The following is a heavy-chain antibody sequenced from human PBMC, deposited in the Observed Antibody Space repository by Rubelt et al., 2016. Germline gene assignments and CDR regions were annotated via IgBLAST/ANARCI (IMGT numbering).Heavy chain of an antibody. CDR1: GFTVSSNY. V-gene: IGHV3-30*03. CDR2: ISYDGSNK. J-gene: IGHJ6*02. CDR3: TSAMYGGNSEAYGIDV. Sequence: VQLVESGGGLVHPGGSLRLSCVVSGFTVSSNYMSWVRQAPGKGLEWVAVISYDGSNKYYADSVKGRFTISRDNSKNTLSLQMSSLGVEDTACYYCTSAMYGGNSEAYGIDVWGQGPTVTVSS. D-gene: IGHD4-23*01.